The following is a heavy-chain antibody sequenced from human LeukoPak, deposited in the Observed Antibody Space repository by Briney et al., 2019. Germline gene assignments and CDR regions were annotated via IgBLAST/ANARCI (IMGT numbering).Heavy chain of an antibody. V-gene: IGHV1-69*01. CDR2: IIPIFGTA. D-gene: IGHD5-24*01. CDR1: GGTFSSYA. CDR3: ARPEGRDGYNYGYFQH. Sequence: GSSVKVSCKASGGTFSSYAISWARQAPGQGLEWMGGIIPIFGTANYAQKFQGRVTITADESTSTAYMELSSLRSDDTAVYYCARPEGRDGYNYGYFQHWGQGTLVTVSS. J-gene: IGHJ1*01.